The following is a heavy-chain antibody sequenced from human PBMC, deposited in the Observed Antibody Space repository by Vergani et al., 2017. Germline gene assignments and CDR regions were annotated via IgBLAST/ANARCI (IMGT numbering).Heavy chain of an antibody. CDR2: INPNSGGT. Sequence: QVQLLQSGSELKKPGASVKVSCKASGYTFTGYYMHWVRQAPGQGLEWMGWINPNSGGTNYAQKFQGRVTMTRDTSISTAYMELSRLRSDDTAVYYCARHDYGDYVNWFDPWGQGTLVTVSS. D-gene: IGHD4-17*01. J-gene: IGHJ5*02. CDR3: ARHDYGDYVNWFDP. V-gene: IGHV1-2*02. CDR1: GYTFTGYY.